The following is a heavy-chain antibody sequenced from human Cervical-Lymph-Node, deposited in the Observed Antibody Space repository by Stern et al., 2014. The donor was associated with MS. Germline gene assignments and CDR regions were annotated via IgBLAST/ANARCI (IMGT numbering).Heavy chain of an antibody. J-gene: IGHJ4*02. CDR3: GRGYVLTAGSNIDY. Sequence: LQLQESGPGLVKPSETLSLTCSVSGGSISTYYWHWIRQPPGKGLECIGYIHYSRTTNYSPSLKSRVTMSLDTSKNQFSLKLSSVTAADTAVYYCGRGYVLTAGSNIDYWGQGTLVTVSS. CDR2: IHYSRTT. CDR1: GGSISTYY. V-gene: IGHV4-59*01. D-gene: IGHD6-13*01.